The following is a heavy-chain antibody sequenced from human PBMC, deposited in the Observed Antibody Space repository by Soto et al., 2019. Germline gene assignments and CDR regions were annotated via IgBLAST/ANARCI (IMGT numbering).Heavy chain of an antibody. J-gene: IGHJ4*02. CDR3: GGVKMGQLIFDN. D-gene: IGHD6-13*01. CDR1: GFTFSSYS. CDR2: ISSSSSTI. Sequence: GGSLRLSCAASGFTFSSYSMNWVRQAPGKGLEWVSYISSSSSTIYYADSVKGRFTISRDNAKNSLYLQMNSLRAEDTAVYYWGGVKMGQLIFDNWGREPLVPVSP. V-gene: IGHV3-48*01.